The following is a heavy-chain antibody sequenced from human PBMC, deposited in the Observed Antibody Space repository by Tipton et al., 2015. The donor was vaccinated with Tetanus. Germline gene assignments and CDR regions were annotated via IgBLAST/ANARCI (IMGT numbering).Heavy chain of an antibody. J-gene: IGHJ6*02. Sequence: QSGAEVKKPGASVKVSCKASGYTFTSYGISWVRQAPGQGLEWMGWISAYNGNTNYAQKLQGRVTMTTDTSTSTAYVELRSLRSDDTAVYYCARTLRSYYYYYGMDVWGQGTTVTVSS. D-gene: IGHD2-15*01. CDR2: ISAYNGNT. V-gene: IGHV1-18*01. CDR1: GYTFTSYG. CDR3: ARTLRSYYYYYGMDV.